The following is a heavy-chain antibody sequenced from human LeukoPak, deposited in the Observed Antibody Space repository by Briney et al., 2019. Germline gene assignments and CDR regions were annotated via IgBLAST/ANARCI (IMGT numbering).Heavy chain of an antibody. CDR3: ARELIGFYYFDY. CDR2: INPNSGGT. Sequence: ASVKVSCTASGYTFTGYYMHWVRQAPGQGLEWMGWINPNSGGTNYAQKFQGRVTMTRDTSISTAYMELSRLRSDDTAVYYCARELIGFYYFDYWGQGTLVTVSS. V-gene: IGHV1-2*02. J-gene: IGHJ4*02. CDR1: GYTFTGYY.